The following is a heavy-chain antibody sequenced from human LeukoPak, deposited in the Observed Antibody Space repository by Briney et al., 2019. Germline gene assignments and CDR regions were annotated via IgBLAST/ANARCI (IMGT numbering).Heavy chain of an antibody. CDR1: GFTFSSSG. D-gene: IGHD3-16*01. CDR3: ARDWGLAGYVLDH. J-gene: IGHJ4*02. V-gene: IGHV3-48*02. CDR2: VSSSSSDI. Sequence: GRSLRLSCAASGFTFSSSGMNWVRQAPGKGLERISYVSSSSSDIYYADSVKGRFTISRDNAKNSLYLQMNSVRDEDTAMYYCARDWGLAGYVLDHWGQGTLVTVSS.